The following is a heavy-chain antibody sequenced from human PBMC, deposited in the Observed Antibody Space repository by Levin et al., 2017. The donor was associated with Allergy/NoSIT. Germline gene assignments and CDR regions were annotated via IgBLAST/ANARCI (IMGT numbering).Heavy chain of an antibody. Sequence: GESLKISCAASGFTFSSYAMHWVRQAPGKGLEWVAVISYDGSNKYYADSVKGRFTISRDNSKNTLYLQMNSLRAEDTAVYFCARVTRIYCSSTSCLIDYWGQGTLVTVSS. CDR1: GFTFSSYA. CDR2: ISYDGSNK. J-gene: IGHJ4*02. D-gene: IGHD2-2*01. CDR3: ARVTRIYCSSTSCLIDY. V-gene: IGHV3-30-3*01.